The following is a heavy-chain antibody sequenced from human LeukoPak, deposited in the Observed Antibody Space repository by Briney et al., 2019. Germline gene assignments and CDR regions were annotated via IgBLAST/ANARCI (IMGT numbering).Heavy chain of an antibody. D-gene: IGHD3-10*01. CDR3: ARMDNVLLRSYFQH. J-gene: IGHJ1*01. V-gene: IGHV3-48*02. Sequence: GGSLRLSCAASGFTFSNYGMHWVRQAPGKGLEWVSYISSSSSTIYYADSVKGRFTISRDNAKNSLYLQMNSLRDEDTAVYYCARMDNVLLRSYFQHWGQGTLVTVSS. CDR2: ISSSSSTI. CDR1: GFTFSNYG.